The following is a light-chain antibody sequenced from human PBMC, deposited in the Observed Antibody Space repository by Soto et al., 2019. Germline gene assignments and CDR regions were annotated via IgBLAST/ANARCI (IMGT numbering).Light chain of an antibody. CDR1: QSVRSN. J-gene: IGKJ1*01. CDR2: DAS. Sequence: KVMTQSPATLSVSPGQRATLSCRASQSVRSNLAWYQQKPGQPPRLLIYDASTRATRIPSRFSGSGSGTEFTLTISSLQSEDFAVYYCQQYSDWPPWTFGQGTKVDIK. CDR3: QQYSDWPPWT. V-gene: IGKV3-15*01.